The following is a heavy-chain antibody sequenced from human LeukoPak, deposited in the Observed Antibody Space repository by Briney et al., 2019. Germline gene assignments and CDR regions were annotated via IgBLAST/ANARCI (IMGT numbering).Heavy chain of an antibody. J-gene: IGHJ3*02. D-gene: IGHD5-12*01. CDR2: ISSSGSTI. Sequence: GGSLRLSSAASGFTFSSYEMNWVRQAPGKGLEWVSYISSSGSTIYYADSVKGRFTISRDNAKNSLYLQMNSLRAEDTAVYYCARGRIVATITFGQWGDAFDIWGQGTMVTVSS. CDR1: GFTFSSYE. CDR3: ARGRIVATITFGQWGDAFDI. V-gene: IGHV3-48*03.